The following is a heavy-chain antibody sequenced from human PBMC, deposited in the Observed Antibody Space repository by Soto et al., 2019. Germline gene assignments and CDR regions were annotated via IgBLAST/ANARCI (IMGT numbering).Heavy chain of an antibody. D-gene: IGHD1-7*01. V-gene: IGHV1-18*01. CDR3: ARDRGYNWNYGWFDP. CDR2: ISAYNGNT. Sequence: QVQLVQSGAEVKKPGASVKVSCKASGYTFTSYGISWVRQAPGQGLEWMGRISAYNGNTYYAQKLQGRVTMTTDTSTSTAYMELRSLRSDDTAVYYCARDRGYNWNYGWFDPWGQGTLVTVSS. CDR1: GYTFTSYG. J-gene: IGHJ5*02.